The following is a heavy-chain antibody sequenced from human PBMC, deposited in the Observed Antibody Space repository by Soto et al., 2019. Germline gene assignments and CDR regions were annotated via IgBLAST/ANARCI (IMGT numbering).Heavy chain of an antibody. D-gene: IGHD6-19*01. CDR2: FDPEDGET. Sequence: ASVKVSCKVSGYTLTELSMHWVRQAPGKGLEWMGGFDPEDGETIYAQKFQGRVTMTEDTSTDTAYMELSSLRSEDTAVYYCATDGGYSSPSNDAFDIWGQGTMVTVSS. CDR1: GYTLTELS. CDR3: ATDGGYSSPSNDAFDI. V-gene: IGHV1-24*01. J-gene: IGHJ3*02.